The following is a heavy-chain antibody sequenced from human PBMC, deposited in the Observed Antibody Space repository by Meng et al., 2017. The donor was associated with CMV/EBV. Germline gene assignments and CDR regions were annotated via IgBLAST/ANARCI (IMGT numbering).Heavy chain of an antibody. Sequence: RRLSCAASGFTCSSYARSWVRKDPGKGLEWVSAISGSGGRTYYADSVKGRFTISRDNSKNTLYLQMNSLRAEDTAVYYCAKGYDDADWGQGTLVTVSS. CDR1: GFTCSSYA. V-gene: IGHV3-23*01. D-gene: IGHD3-16*01. CDR3: AKGYDDAD. CDR2: ISGSGGRT. J-gene: IGHJ4*02.